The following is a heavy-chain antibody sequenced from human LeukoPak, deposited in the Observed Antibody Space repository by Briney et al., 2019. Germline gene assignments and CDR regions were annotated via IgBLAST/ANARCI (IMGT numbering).Heavy chain of an antibody. CDR3: ARGNYDFWSGYRPHPFDY. Sequence: SETLSLTCAVYGGSFSGYYWSWIRQPPGKGLEWIGEINHSGSTNYNPSLKSRVTISVDTSKNQFSLKLSSVTAADTAVYYCARGNYDFWSGYRPHPFDYWGQGTLVTVSS. CDR2: INHSGST. J-gene: IGHJ4*02. CDR1: GGSFSGYY. D-gene: IGHD3-3*01. V-gene: IGHV4-34*01.